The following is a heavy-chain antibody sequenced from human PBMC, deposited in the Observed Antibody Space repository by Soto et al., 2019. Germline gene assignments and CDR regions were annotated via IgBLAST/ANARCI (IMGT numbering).Heavy chain of an antibody. J-gene: IGHJ5*02. CDR3: ARVVRTSGTDS. CDR1: GGSVSSGSYY. Sequence: SETLSLTCTVSGGSVSSGSYYWSWVRQPPGKGLDWIGHIYNSGTTDYSPSLKSRVTISVDMSRNQFSLKLTSVTAADTAVYYCARVVRTSGTDSWGQGTLVTVSS. V-gene: IGHV4-61*01. D-gene: IGHD6-19*01. CDR2: IYNSGTT.